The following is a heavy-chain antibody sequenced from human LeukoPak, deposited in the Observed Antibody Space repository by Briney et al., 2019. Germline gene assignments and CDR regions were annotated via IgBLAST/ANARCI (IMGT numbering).Heavy chain of an antibody. Sequence: GSLRLSCAASGFTFSSYGMHWVRQAPGKGLEWVAVIWYNGSNKYYADSVKGRFTISRDNSKNTLYLQMNSLRAEDTAVYYCARSEEYCSSTSCPIDYWGQGTLVTVSS. CDR3: ARSEEYCSSTSCPIDY. D-gene: IGHD2-2*01. CDR2: IWYNGSNK. J-gene: IGHJ4*02. V-gene: IGHV3-33*01. CDR1: GFTFSSYG.